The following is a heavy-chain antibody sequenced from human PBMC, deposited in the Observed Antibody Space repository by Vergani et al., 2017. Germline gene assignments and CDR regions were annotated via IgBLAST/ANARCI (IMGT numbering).Heavy chain of an antibody. CDR2: IYPGDSDT. CDR3: ARHHYYGSVSPGWFDP. D-gene: IGHD3-10*01. CDR1: GYSFTSYW. Sequence: EVQLVQSGAEVKKPGESLKISCKGSGYSFTSYWIGWVRQMPGKGLEWMGIIYPGDSDTRYSPSFQGQVTISADKSISTAYLQWSSLKASDTAMYYCARHHYYGSVSPGWFDPGGQGTLVTVSS. V-gene: IGHV5-51*01. J-gene: IGHJ5*02.